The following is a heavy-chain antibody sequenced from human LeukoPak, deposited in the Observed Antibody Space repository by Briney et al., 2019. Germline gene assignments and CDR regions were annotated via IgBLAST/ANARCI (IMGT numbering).Heavy chain of an antibody. Sequence: ASVKVSCKASGYTFTGYYMHWVRQAPGQGLEWMGWINPNSGGTNYAQKFQGRVTMTRDTSISTAYMELSRLRSDDTAVYYCARESRDFWSGYYTSNWFDPWGQGTLVTVSS. CDR1: GYTFTGYY. CDR2: INPNSGGT. V-gene: IGHV1-2*02. D-gene: IGHD3-3*01. J-gene: IGHJ5*02. CDR3: ARESRDFWSGYYTSNWFDP.